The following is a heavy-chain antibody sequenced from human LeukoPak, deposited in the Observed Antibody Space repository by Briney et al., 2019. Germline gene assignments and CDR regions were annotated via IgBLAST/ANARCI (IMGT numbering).Heavy chain of an antibody. J-gene: IGHJ5*02. D-gene: IGHD3-22*01. CDR2: INHSGNA. Sequence: SETLSLTCAVSGGSFSGYYWTWIRQPPGKGLEWIGEINHSGNANYNPSLKSRVTISLDMSENHFSLKLTSVTAADTAVYYCASRPDYYDSSGLGSWFDPWGQGTLVTVSS. CDR1: GGSFSGYY. V-gene: IGHV4-34*01. CDR3: ASRPDYYDSSGLGSWFDP.